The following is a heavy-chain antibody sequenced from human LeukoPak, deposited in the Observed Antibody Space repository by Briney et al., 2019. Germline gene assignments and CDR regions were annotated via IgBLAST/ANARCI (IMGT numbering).Heavy chain of an antibody. V-gene: IGHV3-30-3*01. D-gene: IGHD3-22*01. Sequence: GGSLRLSCAASGFTFSSYAMHWVRQAPGKGLEWVAVISYDGSNKYYADSVKGRFTISRDNSKNTLYLQMNSLRAEDTAVYYCAREIVVVNNYYYGMDVWGQGTTVTVSS. CDR2: ISYDGSNK. CDR1: GFTFSSYA. CDR3: AREIVVVNNYYYGMDV. J-gene: IGHJ6*02.